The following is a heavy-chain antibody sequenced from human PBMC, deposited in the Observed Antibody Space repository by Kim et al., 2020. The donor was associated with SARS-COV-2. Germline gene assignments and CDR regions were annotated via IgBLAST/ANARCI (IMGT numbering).Heavy chain of an antibody. V-gene: IGHV3-33*05. CDR1: GFTFSSYG. CDR2: ISYDGSNK. D-gene: IGHD3-22*01. J-gene: IGHJ3*02. Sequence: GGSLRLSCAASGFTFSSYGMHWVRQAPGKGLGWVAVISYDGSNKYYADPVKGRFTISRDNSKNTLYLQMNSLRAEDTAVYYCARHSSGYLKNAFAIRGQGITDPVAS. CDR3: ARHSSGYLKNAFAI.